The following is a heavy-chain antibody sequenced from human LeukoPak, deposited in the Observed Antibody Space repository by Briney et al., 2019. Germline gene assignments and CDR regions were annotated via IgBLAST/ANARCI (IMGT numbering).Heavy chain of an antibody. Sequence: PGGSLRLSCAASGFTFSSYSMNWVRQAPGKGLEWVSYISSSSSTIYYADSVKGRFTISRDNAKNSLYLQMNSLRAEDTALYFCAKDMRGTAMSTSSLDYWGQGTLVTVSS. D-gene: IGHD5-18*01. CDR3: AKDMRGTAMSTSSLDY. J-gene: IGHJ4*02. CDR2: ISSSSSTI. CDR1: GFTFSSYS. V-gene: IGHV3-48*01.